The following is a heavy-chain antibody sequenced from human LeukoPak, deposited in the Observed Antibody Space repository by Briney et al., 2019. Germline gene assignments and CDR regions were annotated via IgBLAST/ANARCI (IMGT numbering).Heavy chain of an antibody. CDR1: GGTFSSYA. CDR3: ASSRGGYNWNDRESSGYYYYYTDV. J-gene: IGHJ6*03. D-gene: IGHD1-1*01. V-gene: IGHV1-69*13. CDR2: IIPIFGTA. Sequence: GVSVKVSCKASGGTFSSYAISWVRQAPGQGLEWMGGIIPIFGTANYAQKFQGRVTITADESTSTAYVELSSLRSEDTAVYYCASSRGGYNWNDRESSGYYYYYTDVWGKGTTVTISS.